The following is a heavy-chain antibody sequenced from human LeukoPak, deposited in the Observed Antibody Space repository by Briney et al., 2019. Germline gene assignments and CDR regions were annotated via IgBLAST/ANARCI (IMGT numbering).Heavy chain of an antibody. CDR1: GFTFSSYA. CDR3: AKDQGSIEWLLGAFDI. D-gene: IGHD3-3*01. J-gene: IGHJ3*02. Sequence: PGGSLRLSCAASGFTFSSYAMSWVRQAPGKGLEWVSAISGSGGSTYYADSVKGRFTISRDNSKNTLYLQMNSLRAEDTAVYYCAKDQGSIEWLLGAFDIWGQGTMVTVSS. V-gene: IGHV3-23*01. CDR2: ISGSGGST.